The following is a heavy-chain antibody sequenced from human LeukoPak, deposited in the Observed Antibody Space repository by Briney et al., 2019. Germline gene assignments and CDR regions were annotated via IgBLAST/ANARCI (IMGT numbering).Heavy chain of an antibody. V-gene: IGHV1-18*01. Sequence: ASVKVSCKASGYTFTSYGISWVRQAPGQGLEWMGWISAYNGNTNYAQKLQGRVTMTTDTSTSTAYMELRSLRSEDTAVYYCARNPMIVVGTGFDYWGQGTLVTVSS. CDR2: ISAYNGNT. D-gene: IGHD3-22*01. CDR3: ARNPMIVVGTGFDY. J-gene: IGHJ4*02. CDR1: GYTFTSYG.